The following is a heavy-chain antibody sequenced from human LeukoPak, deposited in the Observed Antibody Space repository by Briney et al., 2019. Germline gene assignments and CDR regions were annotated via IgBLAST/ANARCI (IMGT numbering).Heavy chain of an antibody. CDR2: ISAYNGNT. Sequence: ASVKVSCKASGYTFTSYGISWVRQAPGQGLEWMGWISAYNGNTNYAQKLQGRVTMTTDTSTSTAHMELRSLRSDDTAVYYCARDPPSPQLPSPPEDYWGQGTLVTVSS. V-gene: IGHV1-18*01. J-gene: IGHJ4*02. CDR1: GYTFTSYG. CDR3: ARDPPSPQLPSPPEDY. D-gene: IGHD2-2*01.